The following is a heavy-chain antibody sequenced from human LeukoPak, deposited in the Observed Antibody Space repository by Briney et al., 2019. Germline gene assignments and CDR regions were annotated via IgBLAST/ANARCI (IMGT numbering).Heavy chain of an antibody. Sequence: VGSLRLSCATSGFTFDDYGMSWVRQAPRKGLEWVSGINWNGGRTGYADSVKGRFTISRDNAKNSLYLQMNSLRAQHTPLYYFGRVSTLGSVIDAFDIWGQGTMVTVSS. CDR1: GFTFDDYG. D-gene: IGHD2-8*02. CDR3: GRVSTLGSVIDAFDI. J-gene: IGHJ3*02. V-gene: IGHV3-20*04. CDR2: INWNGGRT.